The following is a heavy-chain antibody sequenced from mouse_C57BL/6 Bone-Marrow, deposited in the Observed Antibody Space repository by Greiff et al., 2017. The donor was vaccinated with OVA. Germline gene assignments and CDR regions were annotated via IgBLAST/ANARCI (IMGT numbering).Heavy chain of an antibody. J-gene: IGHJ1*03. CDR2: IYPRSGNT. D-gene: IGHD2-3*01. CDR1: GYTFTSYG. CDR3: ASLYDGYFFWYFDV. Sequence: VKLQESGAELARPGASVKLSCKASGYTFTSYGISWVKQRTGQGLEWIGEIYPRSGNTYYNEKFKGKATLTADKSSSTAYMELRSLTSEDSAVYFCASLYDGYFFWYFDVWGTGTTVTVSS. V-gene: IGHV1-81*01.